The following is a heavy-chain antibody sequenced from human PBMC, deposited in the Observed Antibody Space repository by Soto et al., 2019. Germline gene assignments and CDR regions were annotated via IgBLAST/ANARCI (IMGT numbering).Heavy chain of an antibody. V-gene: IGHV1-18*01. Sequence: ASVKVSCKASGYTFTSYGISWVRQAPGQGLEWMGWISAYNGNTNYAQKLQGRVTMTTDTSTSTAYMELRSLGSDDTAVYYCARDFLCSGGSCYSDYWGQGTLVTVSS. CDR1: GYTFTSYG. CDR2: ISAYNGNT. J-gene: IGHJ4*02. D-gene: IGHD2-15*01. CDR3: ARDFLCSGGSCYSDY.